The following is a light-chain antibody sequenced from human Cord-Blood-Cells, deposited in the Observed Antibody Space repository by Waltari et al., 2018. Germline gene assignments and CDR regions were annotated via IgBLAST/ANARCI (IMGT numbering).Light chain of an antibody. CDR2: GAS. Sequence: EIVITQSPATLSVSPGERANLSCRASQSVSSNLAWYQQKPGQAPRLLIYGASTRATGSPARFSGIGSGTEFTLTSSSQQSEDFAVYYCPQYNNWLTFGGGTKVEIK. J-gene: IGKJ4*01. CDR1: QSVSSN. V-gene: IGKV3-15*01. CDR3: PQYNNWLT.